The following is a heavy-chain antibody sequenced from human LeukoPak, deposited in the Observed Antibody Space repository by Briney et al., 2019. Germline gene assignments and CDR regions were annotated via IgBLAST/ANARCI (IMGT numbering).Heavy chain of an antibody. D-gene: IGHD2-21*01. CDR3: AQDIRIEQVPGLGPGS. J-gene: IGHJ5*02. CDR2: ISYDGSNK. V-gene: IGHV3-30-3*01. CDR1: GFTFSSYA. Sequence: GSLRLSCAASGFTFSSYAMHWVRQAPGKGLEWVAVISYDGSNKYYADSVKGRFTISRDNSKNTVYLQMNSLRTEDTAVYFCAQDIRIEQVPGLGPGSWGQGTLVTVSS.